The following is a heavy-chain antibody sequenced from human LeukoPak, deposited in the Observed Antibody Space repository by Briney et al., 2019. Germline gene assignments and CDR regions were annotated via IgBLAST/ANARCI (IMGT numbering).Heavy chain of an antibody. CDR1: GFTFSSYS. V-gene: IGHV3-21*01. Sequence: GGSPRLSCAASGFTFSSYSMNWVRQAPGKGLEWVSSISSSSSYIYYADSVKGRFTISRDNAKNSLYLQMNSLRAEDTAVYYCARDYWELPPLQLTTVGGSSGYWGQGTLVTVSS. CDR3: ARDYWELPPLQLTTVGGSSGY. D-gene: IGHD1-26*01. CDR2: ISSSSSYI. J-gene: IGHJ4*02.